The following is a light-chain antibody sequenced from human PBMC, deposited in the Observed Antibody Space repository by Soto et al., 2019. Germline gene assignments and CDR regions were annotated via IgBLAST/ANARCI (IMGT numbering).Light chain of an antibody. V-gene: IGKV3-11*01. CDR1: QYINTR. Sequence: EIVLTRSPATLSSFPVDIVTLSCMASQYINTRLAWYQHRPGQAPRLLIYQTSLRAAGIPARFSASGSGTDFTLTISDVQPEDFALYYCHQRKSWPRTFGQGTKVDI. J-gene: IGKJ1*01. CDR3: HQRKSWPRT. CDR2: QTS.